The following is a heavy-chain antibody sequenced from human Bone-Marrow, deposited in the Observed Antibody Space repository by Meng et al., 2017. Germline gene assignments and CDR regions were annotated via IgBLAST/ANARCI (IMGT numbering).Heavy chain of an antibody. D-gene: IGHD6-19*01. CDR1: GYTFTSYY. CDR2: INPSGGST. J-gene: IGHJ6*02. Sequence: ASVKVSCKASGYTFTSYYMHWVRQAPGQGLEWTGIINPSGGSTNYAQKFQGRVTITTDESTSTAYMELSSLRSEDTAVYYCARGPRQYSSGWYASLYYYGMDVWGQGTTVTVSS. CDR3: ARGPRQYSSGWYASLYYYGMDV. V-gene: IGHV1-46*01.